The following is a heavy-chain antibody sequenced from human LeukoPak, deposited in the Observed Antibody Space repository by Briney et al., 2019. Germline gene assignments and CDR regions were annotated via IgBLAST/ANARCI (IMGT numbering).Heavy chain of an antibody. J-gene: IGHJ4*02. V-gene: IGHV5-51*01. CDR3: ARASGSGTFSDY. CDR2: IYPGDPDP. D-gene: IGHD3-10*01. CDR1: GYSFTYYW. Sequence: GESLKISCKGSGYSFTYYWIGWVRQMPGKGLEWMGNIYPGDPDPRYSPSFQGQVTISADKSINTAYLQWSSLKASDTAIYYCARASGSGTFSDYWGQGTLVTVSS.